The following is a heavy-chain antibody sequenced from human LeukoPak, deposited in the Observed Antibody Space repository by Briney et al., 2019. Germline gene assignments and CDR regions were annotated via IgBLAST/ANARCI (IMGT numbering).Heavy chain of an antibody. CDR3: AKARGFCSGGSCYNPFDP. D-gene: IGHD2-15*01. Sequence: GGSLRLSCAASGFTFSSYAMSWVRQAPGKGLEWVSGISGSDGSTYYADSVKGRFTISRDYSKNTLYVQMNSLRAEDTAVYYCAKARGFCSGGSCYNPFDPWGLGTLVTVSS. J-gene: IGHJ5*02. V-gene: IGHV3-23*01. CDR1: GFTFSSYA. CDR2: ISGSDGST.